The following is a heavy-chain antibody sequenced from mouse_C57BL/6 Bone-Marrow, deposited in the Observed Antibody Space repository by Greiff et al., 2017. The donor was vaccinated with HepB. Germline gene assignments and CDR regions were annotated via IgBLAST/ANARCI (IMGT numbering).Heavy chain of an antibody. CDR2: FDPSDSYT. J-gene: IGHJ2*01. V-gene: IGHV1-69*01. Sequence: QVQLQQPGAELVMPGASVKLSCKASGYTFTSYWMHWVKQRPGQGLEWIGEFDPSDSYTNYNQKFKGKSTLTVDKSSSTAYMQLSSLTSEDSAVYYCARDYGSSYDYWGQGTTLTVSS. D-gene: IGHD1-1*01. CDR3: ARDYGSSYDY. CDR1: GYTFTSYW.